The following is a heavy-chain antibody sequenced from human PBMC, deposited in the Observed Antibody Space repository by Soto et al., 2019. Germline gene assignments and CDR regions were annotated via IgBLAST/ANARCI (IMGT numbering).Heavy chain of an antibody. J-gene: IGHJ4*02. CDR2: ISHIGSV. D-gene: IGHD6-19*01. V-gene: IGHV4-4*02. CDR3: VRSFGWYAIDY. CDR1: GVSISSNYY. Sequence: QVLLQESGPGLVQPSGTLSLSCAVSGVSISSNYYWGWVRQSPGKGLEWLGDISHIGSVNYSRSLMSRVTISMDRSVNQFSLKLNSVTAADTAVYYCVRSFGWYAIDYWGQGTLVIVSS.